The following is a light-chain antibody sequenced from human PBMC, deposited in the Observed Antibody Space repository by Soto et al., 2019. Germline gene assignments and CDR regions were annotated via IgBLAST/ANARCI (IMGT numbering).Light chain of an antibody. CDR3: QQRSKWRT. CDR2: GAS. V-gene: IGKV3-11*01. CDR1: QSVSSN. J-gene: IGKJ1*01. Sequence: EVVMTQSPATLSVSPGERATLSCRASQSVSSNLAWYQQEPGQAPRLLIYGASTRATGIPARFSGSGFGTDYTLTISSLEPEDFAVYYCQQRSKWRTFGQGTKVDNK.